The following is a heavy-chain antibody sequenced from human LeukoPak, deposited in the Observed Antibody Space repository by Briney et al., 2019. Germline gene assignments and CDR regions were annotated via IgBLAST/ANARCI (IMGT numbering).Heavy chain of an antibody. D-gene: IGHD3-9*01. J-gene: IGHJ4*02. Sequence: SETLSLTCIVSLVATSTRSSNWGWIRQPPGKGLEWIGGIYYSGSTYYNPSLKSRVTISVDTSKNQFSLKLSSVTAANTAVYYCDRQGFFDWLSPFDYWGQGTLVTVSS. CDR3: DRQGFFDWLSPFDY. CDR1: LVATSTRSSN. CDR2: IYYSGST. V-gene: IGHV4-39*01.